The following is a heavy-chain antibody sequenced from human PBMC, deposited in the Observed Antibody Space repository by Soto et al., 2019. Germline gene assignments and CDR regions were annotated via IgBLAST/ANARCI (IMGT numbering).Heavy chain of an antibody. J-gene: IGHJ6*02. V-gene: IGHV1-8*01. Sequence: GASVKVSCKASGYTFTSYDINWVRQATGQGLEWMGWMNPNSGNTGYAQKFQGRVTMTRNTSISTAYMELSSLRSEDTAVYYCARGDTAMVIHYYYYGMDVWGQGTTVTVSS. CDR2: MNPNSGNT. D-gene: IGHD5-18*01. CDR1: GYTFTSYD. CDR3: ARGDTAMVIHYYYYGMDV.